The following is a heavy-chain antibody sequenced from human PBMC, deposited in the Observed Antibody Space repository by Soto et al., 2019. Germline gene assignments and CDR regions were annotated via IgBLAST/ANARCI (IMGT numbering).Heavy chain of an antibody. CDR3: ARERIAAAVDNNWFDP. J-gene: IGHJ5*02. V-gene: IGHV4-4*02. CDR1: GGSISSSNW. CDR2: IYHSGST. Sequence: ETLSLTCAVSGGSISSSNWWSWVRQPPGKGLEWIGEIYHSGSTNYNPSLKSRVTMSVDTSKNQFSLKLSSVTAADTAVYYCARERIAAAVDNNWFDPWSQGTLVTVSS. D-gene: IGHD6-13*01.